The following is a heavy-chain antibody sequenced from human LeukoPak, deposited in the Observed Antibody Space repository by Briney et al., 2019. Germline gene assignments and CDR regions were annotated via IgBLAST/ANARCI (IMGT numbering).Heavy chain of an antibody. Sequence: GGSLRLSCAASGFTFSSYGMHWVRQAPGKGLEWVAFIRYDGSNKYYADSVKGRFTISRDNSKNTLYLQMNSLRAEDTAVYYCAKEKQRAVAGTLWYFDYWGQGTLVTVSS. CDR1: GFTFSSYG. CDR3: AKEKQRAVAGTLWYFDY. V-gene: IGHV3-30*02. J-gene: IGHJ4*02. CDR2: IRYDGSNK. D-gene: IGHD6-19*01.